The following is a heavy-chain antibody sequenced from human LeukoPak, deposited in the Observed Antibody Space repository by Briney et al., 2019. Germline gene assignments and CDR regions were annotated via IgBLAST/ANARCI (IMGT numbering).Heavy chain of an antibody. V-gene: IGHV3-66*01. J-gene: IGHJ4*02. CDR1: GFTVSSNY. Sequence: GGSLRLSCAASGFTVSSNYMSWVRQAPGKGLEWVSVIYSGGSTYYADSVKGRFTISRDNAKNSLYLQMNSLRAEDTAVYYCARTGIAVARQFDYWGQGTLVTVSS. D-gene: IGHD6-19*01. CDR3: ARTGIAVARQFDY. CDR2: IYSGGST.